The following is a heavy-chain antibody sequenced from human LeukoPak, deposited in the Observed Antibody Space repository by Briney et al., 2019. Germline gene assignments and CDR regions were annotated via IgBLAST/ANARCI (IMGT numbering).Heavy chain of an antibody. CDR1: GFTVSSNY. D-gene: IGHD1-26*01. J-gene: IGHJ4*02. CDR2: IYSGGST. CDR3: ARTLLSGSYWYFDY. V-gene: IGHV3-53*01. Sequence: GGSLRLSCAASGFTVSSNYMSWVRQAPGKGLEWVSVIYSGGSTYYADSVKGRFTISRDNSKNTLYLQMNSLRAEDTAVYYCARTLLSGSYWYFDYWGQGTLVTVSS.